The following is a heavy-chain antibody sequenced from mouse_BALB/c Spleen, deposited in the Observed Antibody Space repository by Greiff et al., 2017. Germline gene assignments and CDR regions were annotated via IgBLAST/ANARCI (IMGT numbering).Heavy chain of an antibody. Sequence: EVQGVESGGGLVQPGGSLRLSCATSGFTFTDYYMSWVRQPPGKALEWLGFIRNKANGYTTEYSASVKGRFTISRDNSQSILYLQMNTLRAEDSATYYCARVSLTGTYYFDYWGQGTTLTVSS. J-gene: IGHJ2*01. D-gene: IGHD4-1*01. CDR2: IRNKANGYTT. CDR3: ARVSLTGTYYFDY. V-gene: IGHV7-3*02. CDR1: GFTFTDYY.